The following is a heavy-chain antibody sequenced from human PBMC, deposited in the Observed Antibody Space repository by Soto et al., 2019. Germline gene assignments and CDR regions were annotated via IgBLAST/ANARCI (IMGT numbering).Heavy chain of an antibody. J-gene: IGHJ4*02. D-gene: IGHD2-2*01. CDR1: GASISSYS. CDR3: ARQKASCSSTSCYGFDY. CDR2: IYYSGTT. V-gene: IGHV4-59*08. Sequence: PDTLSLTCTVLGASISSYSWSWIRRPPGKGLEWIGYIYYSGTTNYNPSLKSRVPISVDTSKNQFSLKLSSVTAADTAVYYCARQKASCSSTSCYGFDYWGQGTLVTVSS.